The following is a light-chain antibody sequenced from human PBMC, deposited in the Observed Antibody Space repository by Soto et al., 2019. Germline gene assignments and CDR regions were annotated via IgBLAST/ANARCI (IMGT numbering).Light chain of an antibody. CDR3: QQFNNYPRT. J-gene: IGKJ5*01. Sequence: AIQLTQSPSSLSASVGDRVTITCRASQGISSALAWYQQKPGKAPKLLMYDASSLESAVPSRFSGSGSGTDFTLPISSLQPEDFATYYCQQFNNYPRTFGQGTRLEIK. CDR2: DAS. CDR1: QGISSA. V-gene: IGKV1D-13*01.